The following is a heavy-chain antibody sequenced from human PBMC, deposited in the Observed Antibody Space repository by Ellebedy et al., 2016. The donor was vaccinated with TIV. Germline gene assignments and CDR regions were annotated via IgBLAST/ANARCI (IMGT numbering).Heavy chain of an antibody. CDR2: IRVYNGDT. CDR3: ARYEGGTNFDC. Sequence: ASVKVSCKTSGYTFTSYGVGRVRQPPAHGLEWVGGIRVYNGDTNYARKLQGRVTMTIDTSTSTVYMELRSLGSDDTALYYCARYEGGTNFDCWGRGTLVTVSS. CDR1: GYTFTSYG. D-gene: IGHD1-26*01. J-gene: IGHJ4*02. V-gene: IGHV1-18*04.